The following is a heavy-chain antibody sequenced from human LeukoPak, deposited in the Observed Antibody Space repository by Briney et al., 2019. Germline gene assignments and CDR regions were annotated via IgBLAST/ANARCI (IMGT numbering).Heavy chain of an antibody. CDR2: TYYRSKWYN. D-gene: IGHD1-26*01. V-gene: IGHV6-1*01. Sequence: SQTLSLTCAISGDSVSSNSAAWNWIRQSPSRGLEWLGRTYYRSKWYNDYAVSVKSRITINPDTSKNQFSLQLNSVTPEDTAVYYCARGQWELPWVYYYYGMDVWSQGTTVTVSS. CDR1: GDSVSSNSAA. CDR3: ARGQWELPWVYYYYGMDV. J-gene: IGHJ6*02.